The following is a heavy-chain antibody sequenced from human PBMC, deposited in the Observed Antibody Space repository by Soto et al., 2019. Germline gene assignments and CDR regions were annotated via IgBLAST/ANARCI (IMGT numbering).Heavy chain of an antibody. D-gene: IGHD6-13*01. J-gene: IGHJ4*02. CDR2: ISASGGSA. Sequence: EVRLLESGGGLVQPGGSLRLSCAASGFSFGNYAMSWVRQAPGKGLEWVSSISASGGSANNGDSVKGRFTISRDNSKNTLYLQMNSLRAEETAIYYCAKAGYSSSWHHFDYWGQGTLVTVSS. CDR3: AKAGYSSSWHHFDY. CDR1: GFSFGNYA. V-gene: IGHV3-23*01.